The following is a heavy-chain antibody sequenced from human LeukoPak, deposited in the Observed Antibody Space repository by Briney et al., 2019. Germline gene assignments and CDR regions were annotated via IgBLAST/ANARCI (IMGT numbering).Heavy chain of an antibody. D-gene: IGHD5-12*01. J-gene: IGHJ4*02. V-gene: IGHV3-23*01. Sequence: GGSLRLSCAASRFTFNSYAMSWVRQAPGKGLEWVSVIGGSNGITFYVGSVKGRFAISRDNSKDTLYLQMNSLRAEDTAVYYCARNENSGWGYFDYWGQGTLVTVSS. CDR1: RFTFNSYA. CDR2: IGGSNGIT. CDR3: ARNENSGWGYFDY.